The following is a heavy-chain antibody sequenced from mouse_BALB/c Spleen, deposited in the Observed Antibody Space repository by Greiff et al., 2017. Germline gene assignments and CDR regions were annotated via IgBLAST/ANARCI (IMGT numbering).Heavy chain of an antibody. V-gene: IGHV3-2*02. D-gene: IGHD2-4*01. CDR2: ISYSGST. J-gene: IGHJ3*01. CDR3: ALTMITTRAY. CDR1: GYSITSDYA. Sequence: EVQLQQSGPGLVKPSQSLSLTCTVTGYSITSDYAWNWIRQFPGNKLAWMGYISYSGSTSYNPSLKSRISITRDTSKNQFFLQLNSVTTEDTATYYCALTMITTRAYWGQGTLVTVSA.